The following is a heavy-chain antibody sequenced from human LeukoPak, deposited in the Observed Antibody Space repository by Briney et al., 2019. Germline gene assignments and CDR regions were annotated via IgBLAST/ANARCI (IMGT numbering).Heavy chain of an antibody. CDR2: TYYRSKWGS. CDR1: GDSVPSEDAA. Sequence: SQTLSLTCAISGDSVPSEDAAWNWIRQSPSRGLEWLGRTYYRSKWGSDYAVSVKSRVTVNPDPSKNQFSLQLNSVTPEDTAVYFCARASNRAFDAWGQGTVVIVSS. V-gene: IGHV6-1*01. CDR3: ARASNRAFDA. D-gene: IGHD1-14*01. J-gene: IGHJ3*01.